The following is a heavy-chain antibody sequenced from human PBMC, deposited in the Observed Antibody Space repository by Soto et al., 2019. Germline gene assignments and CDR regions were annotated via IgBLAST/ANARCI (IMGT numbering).Heavy chain of an antibody. CDR2: IHYSGGT. V-gene: IGHV4-30-4*01. D-gene: IGHD1-20*01. CDR1: GVSVSSGDYY. J-gene: IGHJ6*02. Sequence: PSETLSLTCTVSGVSVSSGDYYWSWIRQPPGKGLEWIGYIHYSGGTYYNPSLKSRLTITEDTSKNQFSLKLSSVTAADTAVYYCARDPNWYGDYYYGMDVWGQGTTVTVS. CDR3: ARDPNWYGDYYYGMDV.